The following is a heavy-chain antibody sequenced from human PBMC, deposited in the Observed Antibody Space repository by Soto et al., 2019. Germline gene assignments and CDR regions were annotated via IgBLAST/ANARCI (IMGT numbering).Heavy chain of an antibody. CDR3: ARDLGNYDSSGYFDY. J-gene: IGHJ4*02. D-gene: IGHD3-22*01. V-gene: IGHV3-48*04. CDR2: ISYVTSRT. Sequence: GGSLRLSCAASGFSFSGSSMNWLRLAPGKGLEWIAYISYVTSRTYYADSVKGRFTISRDNAKSSLYLQMNSLRVGDTAVYYCARDLGNYDSSGYFDYWGLGTQVTSPQ. CDR1: GFSFSGSS.